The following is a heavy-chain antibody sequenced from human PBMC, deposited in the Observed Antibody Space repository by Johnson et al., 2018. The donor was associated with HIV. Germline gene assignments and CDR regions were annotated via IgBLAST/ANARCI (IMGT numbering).Heavy chain of an antibody. CDR1: GFTFSSYG. Sequence: QVQLVESGGGVVQPGGSLRLSCAASGFTFSSYGMHWVRQAPGKGLEWVAFIRYDGSNKYYADSVKGRFTMARDNTKNTLYLQMDSLRAEDTAVYYCSKDRSSWYLETNDAFDMWGQGTMVIVSS. D-gene: IGHD6-13*01. V-gene: IGHV3-30*02. CDR3: SKDRSSWYLETNDAFDM. CDR2: IRYDGSNK. J-gene: IGHJ3*02.